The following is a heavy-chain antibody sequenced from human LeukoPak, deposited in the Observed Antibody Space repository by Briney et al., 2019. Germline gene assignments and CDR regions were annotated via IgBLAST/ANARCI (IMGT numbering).Heavy chain of an antibody. CDR2: IYYSGST. J-gene: IGHJ4*02. Sequence: SQTLSLTCTVSGGSISSGGYYWSWIRQHPEKGLEWIGYIYYSGSTYYNPSLKSRVTISVDASKNQFSLKLSSVTAADTAVYYCARGRITIFGVVNFDYWGQGTLVTVSS. CDR3: ARGRITIFGVVNFDY. D-gene: IGHD3-3*01. V-gene: IGHV4-31*03. CDR1: GGSISSGGYY.